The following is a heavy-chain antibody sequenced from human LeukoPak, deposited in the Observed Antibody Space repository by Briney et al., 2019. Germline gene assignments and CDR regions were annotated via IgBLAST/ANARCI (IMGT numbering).Heavy chain of an antibody. Sequence: PSETLSLTCTVSGGSISSSSYYRGWIRQPPGKGLEWIGSIYYSGSTYYNPSLKSRVTISVDTSKNQFSLKLSSVTAADTAVYYCASPYYGSGSYIVDPWGQGTLVTVSS. D-gene: IGHD3-10*01. CDR2: IYYSGST. CDR1: GGSISSSSYY. CDR3: ASPYYGSGSYIVDP. V-gene: IGHV4-39*01. J-gene: IGHJ5*02.